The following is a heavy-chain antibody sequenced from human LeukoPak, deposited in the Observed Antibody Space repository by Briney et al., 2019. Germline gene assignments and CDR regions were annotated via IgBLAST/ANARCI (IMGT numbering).Heavy chain of an antibody. Sequence: SQTLSLTCTVSGGSISSGGYYWSWIRQHPGKGLEWIGYIYYSGSTSYNPSLKSRVTISVDTSKNQFSLKLSSVTAADTAVYYCARVVAASDIVVVVAAPHYGMDVWGQGTTVTVSS. CDR3: ARVVAASDIVVVVAAPHYGMDV. V-gene: IGHV4-31*03. D-gene: IGHD2-15*01. CDR1: GGSISSGGYY. CDR2: IYYSGST. J-gene: IGHJ6*02.